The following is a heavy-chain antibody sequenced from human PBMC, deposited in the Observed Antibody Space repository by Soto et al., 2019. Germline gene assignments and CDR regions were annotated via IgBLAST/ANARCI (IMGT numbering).Heavy chain of an antibody. D-gene: IGHD1-26*01. CDR1: EFTFSSHL. CDR2: ISNDGDYK. Sequence: VQLVESGGGVVQPGRSLRLSCVASEFTFSSHLMHWVRQAPGKGLEWVAFISNDGDYKNYADSVKGWFTISRDNSKDTVYLEIHSLRPEDTALYHCARDEAFSAPYYLDYWGQGTLVIVS. CDR3: ARDEAFSAPYYLDY. J-gene: IGHJ4*02. V-gene: IGHV3-30*03.